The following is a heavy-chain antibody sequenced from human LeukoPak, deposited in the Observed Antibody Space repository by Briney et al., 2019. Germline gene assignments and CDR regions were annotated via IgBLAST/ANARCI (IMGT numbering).Heavy chain of an antibody. CDR2: ISTIGST. J-gene: IGHJ3*02. D-gene: IGHD2-15*01. CDR1: SGSISSSNYY. CDR3: AVDYSGNDAFDI. V-gene: IGHV4-61*02. Sequence: PSQTLSLTCTVSSGSISSSNYYWSWIRQPAGKGLEWIGRISTIGSTNYNPSLRSRVTMSVDTSKNQFSLKLSSVTAADTAVYYCAVDYSGNDAFDIWGQGTMVTVSS.